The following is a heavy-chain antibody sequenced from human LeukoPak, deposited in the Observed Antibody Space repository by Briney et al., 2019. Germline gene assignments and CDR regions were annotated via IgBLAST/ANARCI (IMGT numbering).Heavy chain of an antibody. CDR3: ASDAFYDSGGYYYY. CDR2: ISTSGNT. J-gene: IGHJ4*02. V-gene: IGHV4-4*07. CDR1: GGSISSYF. Sequence: PSETLSLTCTISGGSISSYFWSWIRQPAGKGLEWIGRISTSGNTDYNPYLKSRVTMSVDTSKKQFSLKLSSVTAADTAVYYCASDAFYDSGGYYYYWGQGTLVTVSS. D-gene: IGHD3-22*01.